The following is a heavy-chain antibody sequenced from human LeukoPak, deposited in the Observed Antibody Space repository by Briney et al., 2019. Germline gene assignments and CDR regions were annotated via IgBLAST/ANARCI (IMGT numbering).Heavy chain of an antibody. CDR1: GGTFRSYA. J-gene: IGHJ6*03. CDR2: IIPIPCIT. Sequence: SVKVSFKGSGGTFRSYAISWGRQAPGQGLEWKGRIIPIPCITNYAQKFQGRVTITADKSTSTAYMELSSLRSEDTAVYYCATSSNNWNYETPPYYYYYYYMDVWGKGTTVTVSS. CDR3: ATSSNNWNYETPPYYYYYYYMDV. D-gene: IGHD1-7*01. V-gene: IGHV1-69*04.